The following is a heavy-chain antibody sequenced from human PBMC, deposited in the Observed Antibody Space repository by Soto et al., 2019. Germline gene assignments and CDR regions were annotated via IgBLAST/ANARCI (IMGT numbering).Heavy chain of an antibody. CDR1: GGSFSGYY. D-gene: IGHD3-9*01. J-gene: IGHJ6*02. Sequence: PSETLSLTCAVYGGSFSGYYWTWIRQPPGTGLEWIGEINHSGSTNYNPSLKSRVTISVDTSKNQFSLKLTSVTAADTAVYYCARAATSRYYDILTGGRDYYYGMDVWGQGTTVTVSS. CDR3: ARAATSRYYDILTGGRDYYYGMDV. V-gene: IGHV4-34*01. CDR2: INHSGST.